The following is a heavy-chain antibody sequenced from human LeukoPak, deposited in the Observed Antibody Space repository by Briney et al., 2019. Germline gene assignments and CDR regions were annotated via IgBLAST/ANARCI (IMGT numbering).Heavy chain of an antibody. V-gene: IGHV4-59*08. CDR2: ISYSGST. CDR3: ARQGYDILTGYIDAFDI. J-gene: IGHJ3*02. D-gene: IGHD3-9*01. CDR1: SGSISSYY. Sequence: PSETLSLTCTVSSGSISSYYWSWIRQPPGNGLEWIGYISYSGSTNYNPSLKSRVTISIDTSKNQFSLKLRSVTAADTAIYYCARQGYDILTGYIDAFDIWGQGTMVTVSS.